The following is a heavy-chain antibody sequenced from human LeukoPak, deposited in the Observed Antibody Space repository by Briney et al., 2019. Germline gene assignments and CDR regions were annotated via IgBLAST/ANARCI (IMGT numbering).Heavy chain of an antibody. Sequence: GGSLRLSCAASGFTFSNYWMTWFRQAPGKGLERVASIEQDGSDIHYVDSVKGRFTISRDNAKNSVYLQMNSLRVEDTAVYYCARVTPWGYFDHWGQGTLVTVSS. CDR1: GFTFSNYW. CDR2: IEQDGSDI. J-gene: IGHJ4*02. V-gene: IGHV3-7*01. D-gene: IGHD1-26*01. CDR3: ARVTPWGYFDH.